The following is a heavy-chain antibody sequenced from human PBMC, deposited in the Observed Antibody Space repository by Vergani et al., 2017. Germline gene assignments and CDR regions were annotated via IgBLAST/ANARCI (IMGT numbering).Heavy chain of an antibody. Sequence: EVQLVESGGGLVKPGGSLRLSCEASGFTFSGNSMTWFRQAPGKGLEWVSSISSSSSYIYYADPVKGRFTISRDNAKNSLYLQMNSLRAEDTAVYYCARDLRYGDFDYWGQGTLVTVSS. CDR1: GFTFSGNS. CDR2: ISSSSSYI. D-gene: IGHD4-17*01. J-gene: IGHJ4*02. V-gene: IGHV3-21*01. CDR3: ARDLRYGDFDY.